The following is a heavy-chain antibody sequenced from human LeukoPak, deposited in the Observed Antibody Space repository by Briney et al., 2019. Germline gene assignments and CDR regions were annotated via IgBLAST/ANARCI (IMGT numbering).Heavy chain of an antibody. CDR3: ARHPRGDDRNALDCFDF. D-gene: IGHD3-22*01. V-gene: IGHV4-59*08. CDR2: IYYSGTT. Sequence: SETLSLTCSVSGGCISNFYWSWIRQPPGKGLEWLGFIYYSGTTNYNPSLKSRVTMSVETSKNQFSLKLTSLTAADTAVYYCARHPRGDDRNALDCFDFWGQGTPFTVSS. CDR1: GGCISNFY. J-gene: IGHJ3*01.